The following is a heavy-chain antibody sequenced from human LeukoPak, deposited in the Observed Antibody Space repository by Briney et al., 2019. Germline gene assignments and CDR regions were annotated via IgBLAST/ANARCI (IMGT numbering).Heavy chain of an antibody. CDR1: GDTFSSYA. CDR3: ARDPVVVVAATGLDY. V-gene: IGHV1-69*05. D-gene: IGHD2-15*01. Sequence: SVKVSCKASGDTFSSYATSWVRQAPGQGLEWMGRIIPIFGTANYAQKFQGRVTITTDESTSTAYMELSSLRSEDTAVYYCARDPVVVVAATGLDYWGQGTLVTVSS. CDR2: IIPIFGTA. J-gene: IGHJ4*02.